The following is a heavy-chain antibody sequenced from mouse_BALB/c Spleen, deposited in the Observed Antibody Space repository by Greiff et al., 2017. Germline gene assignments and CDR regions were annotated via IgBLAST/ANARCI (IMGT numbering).Heavy chain of an antibody. CDR2: IYPGNGDT. J-gene: IGHJ2*01. V-gene: IGHV1-12*01. D-gene: IGHD3-1*01. Sequence: QVQLQQPGAELVKPGASVKMSCKASGYTFTSYNMHWVKQTPGQGLEWIGAIYPGNGDTSYNQKFKGKATLTADKSSSTAYMQLSSLTSEDSAVYYCARSAARATTLDYWGQGTTLTVSS. CDR3: ARSAARATTLDY. CDR1: GYTFTSYN.